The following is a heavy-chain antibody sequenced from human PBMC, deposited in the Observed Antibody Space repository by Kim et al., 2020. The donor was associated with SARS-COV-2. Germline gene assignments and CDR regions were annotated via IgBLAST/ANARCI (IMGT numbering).Heavy chain of an antibody. D-gene: IGHD3-22*01. Sequence: GGSLRLSCAASGFTFSNAWMSWVRQAPGKGLEWVGRIKSKTDGGTTDYAAPVKGRFTILRDDSKNTLYLQMNSLKTEDTAVYYCTTEGVADSSGYYFDYWGQGTLVTVSS. J-gene: IGHJ4*02. CDR1: GFTFSNAW. CDR2: IKSKTDGGTT. CDR3: TTEGVADSSGYYFDY. V-gene: IGHV3-15*01.